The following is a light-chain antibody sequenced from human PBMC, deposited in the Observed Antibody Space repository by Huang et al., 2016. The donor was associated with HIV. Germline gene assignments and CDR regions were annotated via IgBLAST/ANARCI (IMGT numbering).Light chain of an antibody. CDR3: QQYDSLPRT. CDR1: RHIYSY. V-gene: IGKV1-33*01. Sequence: DIQMTQSPSSLSASIGARVTITCRASRHIYSYLNWYQHRSGQAPKLLSYDAANLEVGVPSRFSGSGSGRNFTLIISSLQPEDFATYYCQQYDSLPRTFGPGTKV. CDR2: DAA. J-gene: IGKJ3*01.